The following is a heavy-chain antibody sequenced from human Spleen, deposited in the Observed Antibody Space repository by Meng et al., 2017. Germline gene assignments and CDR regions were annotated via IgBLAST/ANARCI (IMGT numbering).Heavy chain of an antibody. D-gene: IGHD6-13*01. CDR2: FDPEDGET. CDR3: ARDGSAAGSELDY. CDR1: GYTLTELS. V-gene: IGHV1-24*01. J-gene: IGHJ4*02. Sequence: ASVKVSCKVSGYTLTELSMHWVRQAPGKGLEWMGGFDPEDGETIYAQKFQGRVTITADESTSTAYMELSSLRSDDTAVYYCARDGSAAGSELDYWGQGTLVTVSS.